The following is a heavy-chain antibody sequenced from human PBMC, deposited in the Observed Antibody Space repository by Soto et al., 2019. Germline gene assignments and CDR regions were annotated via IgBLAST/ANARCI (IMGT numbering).Heavy chain of an antibody. Sequence: GGSLILSCAASGFSFDRYWMNWVRQAPGKGLEWVANIKQDGSEKNYVDSVEGRFTISRDNAKSSLYLQMNSLRAEDTAVYYCAREPRFWTGTTDAFDIWGQGTMVTVSS. V-gene: IGHV3-7*05. J-gene: IGHJ3*02. CDR2: IKQDGSEK. D-gene: IGHD3-9*01. CDR3: AREPRFWTGTTDAFDI. CDR1: GFSFDRYW.